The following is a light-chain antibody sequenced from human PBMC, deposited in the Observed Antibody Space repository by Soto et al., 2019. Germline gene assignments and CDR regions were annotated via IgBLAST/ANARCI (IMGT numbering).Light chain of an antibody. J-gene: IGLJ1*01. V-gene: IGLV1-40*01. Sequence: QSALTQPPSVSGAPGQRVTISCAGGSSNIGAGYDVHWYQHIPGTAPMLLIYINTNRPSGVPDRFSGSRSGPSASLAITGLQAQDEAVYFCQSYDSTLKTYVFGSGTKVTVL. CDR3: QSYDSTLKTYV. CDR2: INT. CDR1: SSNIGAGYD.